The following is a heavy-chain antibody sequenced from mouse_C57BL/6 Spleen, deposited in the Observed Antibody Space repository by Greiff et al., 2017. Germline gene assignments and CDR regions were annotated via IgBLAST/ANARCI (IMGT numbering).Heavy chain of an antibody. V-gene: IGHV1-52*01. CDR1: GYTFTSYW. D-gene: IGHD1-1*01. CDR3: ARSLITTVVATAFDY. J-gene: IGHJ2*01. Sequence: QVQLQQPGAELVRPGSSVKLSCKASGYTFTSYWMHWVKQRPIQGLEWIGNIDPSDSETHYNQKFKDKATLTVDKSSSTAYMQLSSLTSEDSAVYYCARSLITTVVATAFDYWGQGTTLTVSS. CDR2: IDPSDSET.